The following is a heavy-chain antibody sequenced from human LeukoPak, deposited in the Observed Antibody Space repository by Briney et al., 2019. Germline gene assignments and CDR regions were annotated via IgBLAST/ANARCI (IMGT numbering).Heavy chain of an antibody. Sequence: SETLSLTCTVSGGSISSYYWSWIRQPPGKGLEWSGYIYYSGSTNYNPSLKSRVTISVDTSKNQFSLKLSSVTAADTAVYYCARTMVRGVINYFDYWGQGTLVTVSS. V-gene: IGHV4-59*01. CDR3: ARTMVRGVINYFDY. CDR2: IYYSGST. D-gene: IGHD3-10*01. J-gene: IGHJ4*02. CDR1: GGSISSYY.